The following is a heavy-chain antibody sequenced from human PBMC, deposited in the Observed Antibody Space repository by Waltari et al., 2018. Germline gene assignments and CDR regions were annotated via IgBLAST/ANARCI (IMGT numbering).Heavy chain of an antibody. CDR2: IYTSGST. J-gene: IGHJ3*02. Sequence: QVQLQESGPGLVKPSQTLSLTCTVSGGSISSGSYYWSWIRQPAGKGLGWIGRIYTSGSTNYNPALKSRFTISVDTSKNQFSLKLSSVTAADTAVYYCARDYGSGSYGSFDIWGQGTMVTVSS. V-gene: IGHV4-61*02. D-gene: IGHD3-10*01. CDR1: GGSISSGSYY. CDR3: ARDYGSGSYGSFDI.